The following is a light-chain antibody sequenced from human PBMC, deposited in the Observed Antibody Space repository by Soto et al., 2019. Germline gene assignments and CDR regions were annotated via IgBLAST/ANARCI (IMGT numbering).Light chain of an antibody. CDR2: DVN. CDR1: SRDIGSYDL. Sequence: QSALNQPASVSGSPGQSITISCAGTSRDIGSYDLVSWYQQHPGKVPKLIISDVNKRPSGVSDRFSGSKSGNTASLTISGLQAEDEAEYYCCSYAGRTTTYVLGTGTKVTVL. CDR3: CSYAGRTTTYV. V-gene: IGLV2-23*02. J-gene: IGLJ1*01.